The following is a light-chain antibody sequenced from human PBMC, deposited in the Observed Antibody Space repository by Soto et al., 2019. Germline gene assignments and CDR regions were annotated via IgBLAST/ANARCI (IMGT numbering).Light chain of an antibody. Sequence: QSALTQPASVSGSPGQSITISYTGTSRDVGGYNYVSWYQQHPGKAPKLMIYDVSNRPSGVSNRFSGSKSGNTASLTISGLQAEDEADYYCSSYTSSSTLVFGTWTKVTVL. CDR1: SRDVGGYNY. V-gene: IGLV2-14*01. CDR2: DVS. J-gene: IGLJ1*01. CDR3: SSYTSSSTLV.